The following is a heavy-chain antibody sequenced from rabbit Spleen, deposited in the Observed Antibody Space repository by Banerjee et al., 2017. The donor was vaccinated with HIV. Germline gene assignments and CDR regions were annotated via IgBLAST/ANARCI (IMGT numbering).Heavy chain of an antibody. CDR1: GFSFSSDYY. CDR2: IYGGDGHST. J-gene: IGHJ4*01. V-gene: IGHV1S40*01. CDR3: GRGSATMTMVITGYYLSL. D-gene: IGHD2-1*01. Sequence: QSLEESGGDLVKPGASLTLTCTASGFSFSSDYYICCVRQAPGKGLEWIGCIYGGDGHSTAYASWAKGRFTISKTSSTTVTLQMTWLTAADTATYFCGRGSATMTMVITGYYLSLWGPGTLVTVS.